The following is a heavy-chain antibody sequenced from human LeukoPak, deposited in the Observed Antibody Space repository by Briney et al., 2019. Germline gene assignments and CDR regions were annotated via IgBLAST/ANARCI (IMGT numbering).Heavy chain of an antibody. D-gene: IGHD6-19*01. V-gene: IGHV1-69*02. Sequence: SVKVSCKASGGTFSSYTISWVRQAPGQGLEWMGRIIPILGIANYAQKFQGRVTITVDKSTSTAYMELSSLRSEDTAVYYCATRYSSGWYYFDYWGQGTLVTVSS. J-gene: IGHJ4*02. CDR3: ATRYSSGWYYFDY. CDR1: GGTFSSYT. CDR2: IIPILGIA.